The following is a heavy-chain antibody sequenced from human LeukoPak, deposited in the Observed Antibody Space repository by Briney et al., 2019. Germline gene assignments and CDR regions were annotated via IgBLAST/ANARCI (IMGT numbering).Heavy chain of an antibody. Sequence: GGSLRLSCAASGFTFDDYAMHWVRQAPGKGLEWVSSISSSSSYIYYADSVKGRFTISRDNAKNSLYLQMNSLRAEDTAVYYCARDSFSYYGSGSRLDYWGQGTLVTVSS. CDR1: GFTFDDYA. CDR2: ISSSSSYI. D-gene: IGHD3-10*01. CDR3: ARDSFSYYGSGSRLDY. J-gene: IGHJ4*02. V-gene: IGHV3-21*01.